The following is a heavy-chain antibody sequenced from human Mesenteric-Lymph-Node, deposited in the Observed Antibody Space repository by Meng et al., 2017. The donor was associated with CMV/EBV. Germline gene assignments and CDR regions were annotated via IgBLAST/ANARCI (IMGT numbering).Heavy chain of an antibody. CDR3: VRDQYSGTYYFDY. CDR2: ISDSVVST. J-gene: IGHJ4*02. V-gene: IGHV3-23*01. CDR1: GFTFSNYA. D-gene: IGHD1-26*01. Sequence: GGSLRLSCAASGFTFSNYAMTWVRQAPGEGLDWVSTISDSVVSTYYADSVKGRFTISRDNSKNTLYLQLNSLRAEDTAVYYCVRDQYSGTYYFDYWGQGTLVTVSS.